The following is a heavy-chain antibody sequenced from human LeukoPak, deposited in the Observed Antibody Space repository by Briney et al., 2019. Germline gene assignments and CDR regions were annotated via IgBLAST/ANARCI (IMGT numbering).Heavy chain of an antibody. J-gene: IGHJ5*02. Sequence: ESSETLSLTCTVSGGSISSSSYYWGWIRQPPGKGLEWIGNIYYSGTYYNPSLKSRVTISVDTSKNQFSLKLSSVTAADTAVYYCATMVRGVIMGSDWLDPWGQGTLVTVSS. CDR3: ATMVRGVIMGSDWLDP. CDR2: IYYSGT. V-gene: IGHV4-39*01. CDR1: GGSISSSSYY. D-gene: IGHD3-10*01.